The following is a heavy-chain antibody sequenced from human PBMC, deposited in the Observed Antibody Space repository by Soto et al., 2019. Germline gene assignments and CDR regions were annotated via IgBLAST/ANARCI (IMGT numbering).Heavy chain of an antibody. Sequence: SQTLSLTCAISADGVSSNSAAWNWIRQSPSRGLEWLGRAYYRCQWYYDSAVSVKSRIAVIPDTSKNQFSLQLHSVTPDDTAVYYCTKQKGDSRTYNGLDVWGQGTTVTVSS. J-gene: IGHJ6*02. D-gene: IGHD2-21*02. CDR2: AYYRCQWYY. V-gene: IGHV6-1*01. CDR3: TKQKGDSRTYNGLDV. CDR1: ADGVSSNSAA.